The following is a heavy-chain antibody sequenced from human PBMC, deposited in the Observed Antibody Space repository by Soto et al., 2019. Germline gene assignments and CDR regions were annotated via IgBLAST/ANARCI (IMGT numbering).Heavy chain of an antibody. D-gene: IGHD3-10*01. CDR2: IIPIFGTA. CDR1: GGTFSSYA. Sequence: SVKVSCKASGGTFSSYAISWVRQAPGQGLEWMGGIIPIFGTANYAQKFQGRVTITADESTSTAYMELSSLRSEDTAVYYCARGDYYGSGSYYNEPSIDYWGQGTLVT. J-gene: IGHJ4*02. V-gene: IGHV1-69*13. CDR3: ARGDYYGSGSYYNEPSIDY.